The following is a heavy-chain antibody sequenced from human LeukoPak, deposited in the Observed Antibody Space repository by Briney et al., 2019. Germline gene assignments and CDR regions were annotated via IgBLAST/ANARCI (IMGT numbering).Heavy chain of an antibody. D-gene: IGHD6-25*01. Sequence: PGGSLRLSCAVSGFTFSSYWMSWVRQAPGKGLEWVANIKQDGSEKYYVNSVKGRFTISRDNAKNSLYLQMNSLRAEDTAVYYCARGAADLSSWGQGTLVTVSS. CDR2: IKQDGSEK. CDR3: ARGAADLSS. CDR1: GFTFSSYW. V-gene: IGHV3-7*01. J-gene: IGHJ4*02.